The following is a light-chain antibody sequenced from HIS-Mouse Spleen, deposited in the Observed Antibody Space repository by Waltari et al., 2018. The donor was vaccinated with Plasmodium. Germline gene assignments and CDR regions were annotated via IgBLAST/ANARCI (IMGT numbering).Light chain of an antibody. CDR1: QSVSSSY. J-gene: IGKJ4*01. V-gene: IGKV3-20*01. CDR3: QQYGSSPLT. CDR2: GAS. Sequence: ELVLTQSPGTLSLSPGERAPLSFRAGQSVSSSYLAWYQQKPGQAPRLLIYGASSRATGIPDRFSGSGSGTDFTLTISRLEPEDFAVYYCQQYGSSPLTFGGGTKVEIK.